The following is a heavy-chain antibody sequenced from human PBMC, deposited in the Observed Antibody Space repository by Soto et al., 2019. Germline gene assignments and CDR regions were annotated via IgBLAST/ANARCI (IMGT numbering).Heavy chain of an antibody. CDR3: SRDIDG. CDR2: ISSSSSTK. V-gene: IGHV3-48*01. Sequence: EVQVVESGGGLVQPGGSLRLSCAASGFTFSSYSMNWVRQAPGKGLEWVSYISSSSSTKFYADSVKGRFTISRDNARNSLELQMNSLRAEDTAVDYCSRDIDGGGQGTLVTVSS. CDR1: GFTFSSYS. D-gene: IGHD2-15*01. J-gene: IGHJ4*02.